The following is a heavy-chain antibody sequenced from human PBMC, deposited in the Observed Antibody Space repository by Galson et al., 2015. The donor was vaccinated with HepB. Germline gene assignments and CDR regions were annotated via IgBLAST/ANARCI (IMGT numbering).Heavy chain of an antibody. J-gene: IGHJ4*02. D-gene: IGHD3-16*01. V-gene: IGHV3-9*01. CDR1: GFTFDDYA. Sequence: SLRLSCAASGFTFDDYAMHWVRQAPGKGLEWVSGISWNSGSIGYADSVKGRFTISRDNAKNSLYLQMNSLRAEDTALYYCATLEGGWGQGTLVTVSS. CDR3: ATLEGG. CDR2: ISWNSGSI.